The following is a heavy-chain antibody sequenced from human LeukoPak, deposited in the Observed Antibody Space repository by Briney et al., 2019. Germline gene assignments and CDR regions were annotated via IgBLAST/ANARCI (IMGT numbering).Heavy chain of an antibody. Sequence: SETLSLTCTVSGGSISSYYWSWIRQPPGKGLEWIGCIYYSGSTNYNPSLKSRVTISVDTSKNQFSLKLSSVTAADTAVYYCARGYYDSSGYPKGWYYFDYWGQGTLVTVSS. CDR1: GGSISSYY. V-gene: IGHV4-59*01. CDR3: ARGYYDSSGYPKGWYYFDY. J-gene: IGHJ4*02. CDR2: IYYSGST. D-gene: IGHD3-22*01.